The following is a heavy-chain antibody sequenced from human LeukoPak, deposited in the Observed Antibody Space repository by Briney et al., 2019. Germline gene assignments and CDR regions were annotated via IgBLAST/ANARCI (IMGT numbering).Heavy chain of an antibody. CDR1: GGSFSGYY. Sequence: SETLSLTCAVYGGSFSGYYWSWIRQPPGKGLEWIGEINHSGSTNYNPSLKSRVTISVDTSKNQFSLKLSSVTAADTAVYYCARGVVVVPAASSNWFDPWGQGTLVTVSS. J-gene: IGHJ5*02. CDR3: ARGVVVVPAASSNWFDP. D-gene: IGHD2-2*01. V-gene: IGHV4-34*01. CDR2: INHSGST.